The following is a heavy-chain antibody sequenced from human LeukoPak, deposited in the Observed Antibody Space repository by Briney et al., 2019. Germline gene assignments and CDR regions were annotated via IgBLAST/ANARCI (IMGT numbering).Heavy chain of an antibody. Sequence: SETLSLTCTVSGYSISSGYYWGWIRQPPGKGLEWIGSFYHSGSTYYNPSLKSRVTISLDTSKNQFSLKLSSVTAADTAVYYCARHYYGSTDYWGQGTLVTVSS. V-gene: IGHV4-38-2*02. J-gene: IGHJ4*02. CDR3: ARHYYGSTDY. CDR1: GYSISSGYY. CDR2: FYHSGST. D-gene: IGHD3-10*01.